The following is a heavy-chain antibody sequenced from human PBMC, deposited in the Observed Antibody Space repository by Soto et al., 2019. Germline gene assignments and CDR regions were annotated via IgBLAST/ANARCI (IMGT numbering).Heavy chain of an antibody. CDR1: GFTFSSYA. D-gene: IGHD3-10*01. Sequence: GGSLRLSCAASGFTFSSYAMSWVRQAPGKGLEWVSAISGNGGSTYYADSVKGRFTISRDNSKNTLYLQMNSLRAEDTAVYYCAKDRVPYYYGSGSYYLLDYWGQGTLVTVSS. V-gene: IGHV3-23*01. J-gene: IGHJ4*02. CDR3: AKDRVPYYYGSGSYYLLDY. CDR2: ISGNGGST.